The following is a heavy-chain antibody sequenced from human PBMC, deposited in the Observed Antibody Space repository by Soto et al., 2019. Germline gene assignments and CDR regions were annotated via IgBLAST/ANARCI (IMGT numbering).Heavy chain of an antibody. D-gene: IGHD6-13*01. Sequence: QVQLVESGGGVVQPGRSLRLSCAASGFTFSSYGMHWVRQAPGKGLEWVAVIWYDGSNKHYADSVKGRFTISRDNSKNTLYLQMNSLRAEDTAVYYCARGSSSWDNWFDPWGQGTLVTVSS. J-gene: IGHJ5*02. V-gene: IGHV3-33*01. CDR3: ARGSSSWDNWFDP. CDR2: IWYDGSNK. CDR1: GFTFSSYG.